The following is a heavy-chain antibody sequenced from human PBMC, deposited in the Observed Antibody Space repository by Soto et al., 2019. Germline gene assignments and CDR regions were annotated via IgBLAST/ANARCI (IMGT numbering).Heavy chain of an antibody. CDR1: AFTLSGYA. CDR2: ISSNGVGT. CDR3: AGRARPDFYYMDV. D-gene: IGHD6-6*01. Sequence: EVQLAESGGGLAQPGGSLRLSCADSAFTLSGYAMDWVRQAPGKGLEYVSGISSNGVGTYYANSVQGRFTISRDNSKNTVYLQMGSLRPEDMTVYYCAGRARPDFYYMDVWGKGTTVTVSS. J-gene: IGHJ6*03. V-gene: IGHV3-64*01.